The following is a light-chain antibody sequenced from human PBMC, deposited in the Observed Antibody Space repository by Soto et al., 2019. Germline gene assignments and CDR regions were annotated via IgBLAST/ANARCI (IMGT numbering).Light chain of an antibody. V-gene: IGKV1-39*01. J-gene: IGKJ1*01. CDR2: AAS. CDR3: QQTDSTPQT. CDR1: QSIRNY. Sequence: DIQMTQSPSSLSASVGDRVTISCRASQSIRNYVSWYQQKPGTAPKLLIRAASTLQSGVPSRFSGSGSGTDCTLTISSLQIEDFATYFWQQTDSTPQTFGQGTNVEI.